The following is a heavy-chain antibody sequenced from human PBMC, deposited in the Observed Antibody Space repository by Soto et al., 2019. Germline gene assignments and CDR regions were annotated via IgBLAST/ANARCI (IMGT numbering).Heavy chain of an antibody. Sequence: GASVKVSCKASGYTFTSYDIHWVRRATGQGPEWMGWMNPYSGNTVYAQKFQGRVTMTRNTSMSTAYMELSSLRSEDTAVYYCARLYGRHSGDAGPWGQGTLVTVSS. J-gene: IGHJ5*02. CDR2: MNPYSGNT. CDR3: ARLYGRHSGDAGP. CDR1: GYTFTSYD. D-gene: IGHD2-21*02. V-gene: IGHV1-8*01.